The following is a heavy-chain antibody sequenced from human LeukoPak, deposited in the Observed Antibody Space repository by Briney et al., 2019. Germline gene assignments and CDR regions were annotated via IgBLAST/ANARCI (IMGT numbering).Heavy chain of an antibody. CDR1: GGSISSYY. CDR3: ARAVPEGSGSYYSYYYYYMDV. D-gene: IGHD3-10*01. V-gene: IGHV4-59*01. Sequence: PSETLSLTCTVSGGSISSYYWSWIRQPPGKGLEWIGYIYYSGSTNYNPSLKSRVTISVDTSKNQFSLKLSSVTAADTAVYYCARAVPEGSGSYYSYYYYYMDVWGKGTTVTISS. J-gene: IGHJ6*03. CDR2: IYYSGST.